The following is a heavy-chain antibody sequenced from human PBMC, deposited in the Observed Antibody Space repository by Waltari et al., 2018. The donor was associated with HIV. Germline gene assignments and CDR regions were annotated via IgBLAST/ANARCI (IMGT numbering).Heavy chain of an antibody. CDR1: GGSIVSGNYY. Sequence: QVQLQESGPGLVKPSQTLSLTCTVPGGSIVSGNYYWSWIRPPAGKGLEWIGRIHSSGSTTYNPSLQSRVTISLDTSKNQFSLNLNSVTGADSAVYYCVRESRVYGRDSSYNWFDPWGQGTLVAVSS. CDR2: IHSSGST. CDR3: VRESRVYGRDSSYNWFDP. D-gene: IGHD2-21*02. V-gene: IGHV4-61*02. J-gene: IGHJ5*02.